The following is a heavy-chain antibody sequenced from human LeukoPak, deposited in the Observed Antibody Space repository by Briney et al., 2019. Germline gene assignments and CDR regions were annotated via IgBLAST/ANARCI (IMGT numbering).Heavy chain of an antibody. CDR2: TIPIFGTA. CDR1: GGTFSSYA. Sequence: GSSVKVSCKASGGTFSSYAISWVRQAPGQGLEWMGRTIPIFGTANYAQKFQGRVTITTDESTSTAYMELSSLRSEDTAVYYCASPTYYYDSSGSESWSFDYWGQGTLVTVSS. CDR3: ASPTYYYDSSGSESWSFDY. D-gene: IGHD3-22*01. V-gene: IGHV1-69*05. J-gene: IGHJ4*02.